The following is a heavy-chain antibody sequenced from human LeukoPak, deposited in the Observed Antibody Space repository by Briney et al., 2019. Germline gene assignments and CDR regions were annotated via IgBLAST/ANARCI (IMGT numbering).Heavy chain of an antibody. CDR2: IYYSGST. CDR1: GGSISSYY. J-gene: IGHJ4*02. D-gene: IGHD1-26*01. V-gene: IGHV4-59*01. Sequence: SETLPLTCTVSGGSISSYYWSWIRQPPGKGLEWIGYIYYSGSTNYNPSLKSRVTISVDTSKNQFSLKLSSVTAADTAVYYCARSSEWELLPYYFDYWGQGTLVTVSS. CDR3: ARSSEWELLPYYFDY.